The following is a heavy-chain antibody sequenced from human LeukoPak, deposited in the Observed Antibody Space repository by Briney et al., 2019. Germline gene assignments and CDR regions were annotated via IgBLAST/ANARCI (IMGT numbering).Heavy chain of an antibody. CDR3: ARSLWPEDY. J-gene: IGHJ4*02. CDR1: GFAFSSYW. Sequence: GGSLRLSCEASGFAFSSYWASWVRQAPGKGLEWVANINQDGNSQNYVDSVRGRFTISNDNAKNSVYLQMNSLRAEDTAVYYCARSLWPEDYWGQGTLVTVSS. D-gene: IGHD2-21*01. V-gene: IGHV3-7*01. CDR2: INQDGNSQ.